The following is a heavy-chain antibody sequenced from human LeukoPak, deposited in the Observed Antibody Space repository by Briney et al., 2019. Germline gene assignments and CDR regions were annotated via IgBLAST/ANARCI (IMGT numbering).Heavy chain of an antibody. CDR2: ISSSGSTI. D-gene: IGHD3-10*01. CDR1: GFTFSSYE. CDR3: ARYYNGSGSPFDY. V-gene: IGHV3-48*03. Sequence: PGGSLRLSCAASGFTFSSYEMNWVRQAPGKGLEWVSDISSSGSTIYYADSVKGRFTISRDNAKNSLYLQMNSLRAEDTAVYYCARYYNGSGSPFDYWGQGTLVTVSS. J-gene: IGHJ4*02.